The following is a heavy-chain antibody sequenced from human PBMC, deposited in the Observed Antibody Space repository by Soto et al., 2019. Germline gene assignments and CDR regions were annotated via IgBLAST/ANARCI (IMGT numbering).Heavy chain of an antibody. Sequence: LTCSVSGGSISSYYCSWFRQAPGKGLEWVSYISMTGSTIYYADSMKGRFTISRDNAKNSLYLQMNSLRAEDTAVYYCARGGEGLYRDFHYWGQGTLVTVSS. V-gene: IGHV3-11*04. D-gene: IGHD3-16*01. CDR1: GGSISSYY. CDR3: ARGGEGLYRDFHY. J-gene: IGHJ4*02. CDR2: ISMTGSTI.